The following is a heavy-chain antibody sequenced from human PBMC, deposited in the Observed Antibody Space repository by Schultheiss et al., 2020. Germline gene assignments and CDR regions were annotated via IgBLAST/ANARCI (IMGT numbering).Heavy chain of an antibody. J-gene: IGHJ2*01. V-gene: IGHV4-59*10. Sequence: SETLSLTCAVYGGSFSGYYWSWIRQPAGKGLEWIGRIYTSGSTNYNPSLKSRVTISVDTSKNQFSLKLSSVTAADTAVYYCARGRVTTWGNWYFDLWGRGTLVTVSS. CDR2: IYTSGST. CDR1: GGSFSGYY. CDR3: ARGRVTTWGNWYFDL. D-gene: IGHD4-11*01.